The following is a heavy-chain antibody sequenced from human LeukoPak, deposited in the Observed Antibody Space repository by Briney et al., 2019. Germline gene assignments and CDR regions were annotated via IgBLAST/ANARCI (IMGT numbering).Heavy chain of an antibody. J-gene: IGHJ6*03. D-gene: IGHD1-1*01. CDR1: GVASSGNY. Sequence: SETLSLTCGVYGVASSGNYWSWIRQSPGRGLEWIGEINHSGSTNYNPSLESRVIISIDTSKNQFSLKLSSVTAADTADYYCARLLPRTGTTAYYFHNDMDVWGKGTTVTISS. CDR2: INHSGST. CDR3: ARLLPRTGTTAYYFHNDMDV. V-gene: IGHV4-34*01.